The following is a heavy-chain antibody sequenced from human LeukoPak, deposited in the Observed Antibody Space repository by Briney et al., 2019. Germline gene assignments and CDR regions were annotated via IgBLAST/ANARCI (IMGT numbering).Heavy chain of an antibody. J-gene: IGHJ4*02. CDR3: ARGPHTGVNYYDSSGYYY. V-gene: IGHV6-1*01. Sequence: SQTLSLTCAISGDSVSSNSAAWNWIRQSPSRGLEWPGRTYYRSKWYNDYAVSVKSRITINPDTSKNQFSLKLSSVTAADTAVYYCARGPHTGVNYYDSSGYYYWGQGTLVTVSS. D-gene: IGHD3-22*01. CDR2: TYYRSKWYN. CDR1: GDSVSSNSAA.